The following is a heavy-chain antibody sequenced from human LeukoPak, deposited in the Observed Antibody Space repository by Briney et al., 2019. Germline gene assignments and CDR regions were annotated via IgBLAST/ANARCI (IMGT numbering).Heavy chain of an antibody. D-gene: IGHD1-26*01. Sequence: GGSLRLSCAASGFTFSDYAMHWVRQAPGKGLEWVAVISYDGSNKYYADSVKGRFTISRDNSKNTLYLQMNSLRAEDTAVYYCAKDSSGSYSAYYYYYMDVWGKGTTVTVSS. CDR2: ISYDGSNK. CDR3: AKDSSGSYSAYYYYYMDV. V-gene: IGHV3-30*04. J-gene: IGHJ6*03. CDR1: GFTFSDYA.